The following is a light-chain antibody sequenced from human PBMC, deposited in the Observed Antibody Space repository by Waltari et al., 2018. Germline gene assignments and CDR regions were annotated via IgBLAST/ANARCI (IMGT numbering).Light chain of an antibody. Sequence: DIQMTQSPSSLAASVGDRVTITCRASQGISKFLAWFRQKPGKHPQSLIYGPSSLQRGVPSRFSGSGSGTDFTLTISSLQPEDFASYYCQQYKTFPLTFGGGTKVEIK. CDR2: GPS. CDR3: QQYKTFPLT. CDR1: QGISKF. V-gene: IGKV1-16*01. J-gene: IGKJ4*01.